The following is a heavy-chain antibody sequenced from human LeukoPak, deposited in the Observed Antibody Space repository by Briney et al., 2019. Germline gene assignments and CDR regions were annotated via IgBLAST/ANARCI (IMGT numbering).Heavy chain of an antibody. Sequence: SETLSLTCTVSGGSTSSNYGRWFRRPPGKGREWMGYIYYSGSTNYNPSLKSRVTISVDTSKNQFSLKLSSVTAADTAVYYCARDLSLSGGELSSWGQGTLVTVSS. D-gene: IGHD2/OR15-2a*01. CDR2: IYYSGST. J-gene: IGHJ4*02. V-gene: IGHV4-59*01. CDR3: ARDLSLSGGELSS. CDR1: GGSTSSNY.